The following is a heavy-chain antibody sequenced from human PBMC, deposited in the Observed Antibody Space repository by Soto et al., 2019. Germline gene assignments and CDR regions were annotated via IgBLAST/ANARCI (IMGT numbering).Heavy chain of an antibody. V-gene: IGHV5-51*01. D-gene: IGHD6-6*01. CDR3: ARQYTPTYTSSLALALYYYYGMDV. CDR2: IYPGDSDT. J-gene: IGHJ6*02. Sequence: PGESLKISCQASGYSFTSYWIGWVRQMPGKGLEWMGIIYPGDSDTKYSPSFQGQVTISADKSISTAYLQWNSLKASDTAMYYCARQYTPTYTSSLALALYYYYGMDVWGQGTTVTVSS. CDR1: GYSFTSYW.